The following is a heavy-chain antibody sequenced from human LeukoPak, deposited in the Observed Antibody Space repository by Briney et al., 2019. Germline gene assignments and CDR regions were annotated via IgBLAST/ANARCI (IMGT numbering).Heavy chain of an antibody. Sequence: GGSLRLSCAASGFTFSSYAMSWARQAPGKGLEWVSAISGSGGSTYCADSVKGRFTISRDNSKNTLYLQMNSLRAEDTAVYYCAKSRSWFGELLDYWGQGTLVTVSS. CDR2: ISGSGGST. V-gene: IGHV3-23*01. CDR3: AKSRSWFGELLDY. D-gene: IGHD3-10*01. J-gene: IGHJ4*02. CDR1: GFTFSSYA.